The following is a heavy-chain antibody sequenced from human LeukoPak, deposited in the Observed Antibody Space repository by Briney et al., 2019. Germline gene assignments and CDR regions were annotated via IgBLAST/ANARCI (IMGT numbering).Heavy chain of an antibody. Sequence: GASVKVSCKASGYTFTDYYIHWVRQAPGQGLGWMGWINPDIGATNYAQKFQGRVTMTRDTSIVTAYMELGRLGSDDTAVYYCAVNQVDGTGIFDPWGQGTLVTVSS. D-gene: IGHD1-14*01. V-gene: IGHV1-2*02. J-gene: IGHJ5*02. CDR3: AVNQVDGTGIFDP. CDR1: GYTFTDYY. CDR2: INPDIGAT.